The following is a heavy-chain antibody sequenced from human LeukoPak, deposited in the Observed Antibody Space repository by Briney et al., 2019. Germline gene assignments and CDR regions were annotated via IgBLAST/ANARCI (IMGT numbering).Heavy chain of an antibody. Sequence: SVKVSCKASGGTFSSYAISWVRQAPGQGLEWMGRIIPILGIANYAQKFQGRVTITADRSTSTAYMELSSLRSEDTGVYYCATDVSNRGRYSGPDSFDLWGHGTMVTVSS. V-gene: IGHV1-69*04. CDR2: IIPILGIA. CDR1: GGTFSSYA. J-gene: IGHJ3*01. CDR3: ATDVSNRGRYSGPDSFDL. D-gene: IGHD1-26*01.